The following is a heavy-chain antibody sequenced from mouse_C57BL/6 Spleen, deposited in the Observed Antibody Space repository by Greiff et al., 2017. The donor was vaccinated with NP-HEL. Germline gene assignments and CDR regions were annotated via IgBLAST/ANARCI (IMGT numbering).Heavy chain of an antibody. J-gene: IGHJ4*01. CDR3: ASRRGGYYAMDY. D-gene: IGHD2-12*01. CDR1: GYTFTSYW. Sequence: VQLQQSGAELVKPGASVKMSCKASGYTFTSYWITWVKQRPGQGLEWIGDIYPGSGSTNYNEKFKSKATLTVDTSSSTAYMQLSSLTSEDSAVYYCASRRGGYYAMDYWGQGTSVTVSS. V-gene: IGHV1-55*01. CDR2: IYPGSGST.